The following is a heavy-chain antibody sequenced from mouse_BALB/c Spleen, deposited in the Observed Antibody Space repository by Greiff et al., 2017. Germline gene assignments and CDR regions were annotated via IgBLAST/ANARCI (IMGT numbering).Heavy chain of an antibody. D-gene: IGHD2-12*01. CDR2: INPSSGYT. J-gene: IGHJ4*01. CDR1: GYTFTSYT. V-gene: IGHV1-4*01. Sequence: VQLQESGAELARPGASVKMSCKASGYTFTSYTMHWVKQRPGQGLEWIGYINPSSGYTNYNQKFKDKATLTADKSSSTAYMQLSSLTSEDSAVYYCARGGVYDGMDYWGQGTSVTVSS. CDR3: ARGGVYDGMDY.